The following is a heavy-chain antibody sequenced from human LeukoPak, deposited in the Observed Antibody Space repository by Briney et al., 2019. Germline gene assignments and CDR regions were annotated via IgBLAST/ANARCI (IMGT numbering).Heavy chain of an antibody. CDR2: IKLDGSEN. Sequence: PGGSLRLSCAASEFTFSGYWMSWFRQAPGKGLEWVATIKLDGSENDYLDSVKGRFTISRDNAKNSLYLQMNSLRIEDTAVYYCARAQSRRPDYWGQGTLVTVSS. V-gene: IGHV3-7*02. J-gene: IGHJ4*02. CDR1: EFTFSGYW. CDR3: ARAQSRRPDY.